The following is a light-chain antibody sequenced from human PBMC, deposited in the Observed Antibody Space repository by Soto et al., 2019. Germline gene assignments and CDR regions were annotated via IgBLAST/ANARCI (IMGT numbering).Light chain of an antibody. J-gene: IGKJ5*01. Sequence: DIQMTQSPSTLSGSVGDRVTITCRASQTISSWLAWYQQKPGKAPKLLIYKASTLKSGVPSRFSGSGSGTDFTLTISSLQPEDFATYYCQHFKSFPITFGQGTRLEN. CDR1: QTISSW. V-gene: IGKV1-5*03. CDR3: QHFKSFPIT. CDR2: KAS.